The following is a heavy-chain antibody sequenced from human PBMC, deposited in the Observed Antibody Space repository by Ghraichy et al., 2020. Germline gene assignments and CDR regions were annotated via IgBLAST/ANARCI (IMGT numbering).Heavy chain of an antibody. CDR2: ISSSGSTI. V-gene: IGHV3-48*03. D-gene: IGHD3-3*01. CDR3: ARDSNYDFWSGYYIY. CDR1: GFTFSSYE. Sequence: GGSLRLSCAASGFTFSSYEMNWVRQAPGKGLEWVSYISSSGSTIYYADSVKGRFTISRDNAKNSLYLQMNSLRAEDTAVYYCARDSNYDFWSGYYIYWGQGTLVTVSS. J-gene: IGHJ4*02.